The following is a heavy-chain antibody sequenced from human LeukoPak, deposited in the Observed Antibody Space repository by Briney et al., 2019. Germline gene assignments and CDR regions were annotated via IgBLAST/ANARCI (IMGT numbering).Heavy chain of an antibody. CDR3: ARLYGSGYYFVDY. D-gene: IGHD3-22*01. CDR2: IYYSGST. J-gene: IGHJ4*02. Sequence: SETLSLTCTVSGGSISSYYWSWIRQPPGKGLEWIGYIYYSGSTNYNPSLKSRVTISVDTSKNQFSLKLSSVTAADTAVYYCARLYGSGYYFVDYWGQGTLVTVSS. V-gene: IGHV4-59*08. CDR1: GGSISSYY.